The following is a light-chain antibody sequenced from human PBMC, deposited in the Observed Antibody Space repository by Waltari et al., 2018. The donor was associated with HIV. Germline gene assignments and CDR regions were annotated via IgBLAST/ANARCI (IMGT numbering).Light chain of an antibody. CDR1: QSIGNY. J-gene: IGKJ1*01. CDR3: QQSSLTPRTPRT. Sequence: IQMTQSPSSLSASLGDRVTITCRASQSIGNYVNWYQQKPGKAPNLLIYAASRLQRGVPSRLSGSGSGTDFTLIISDLQPEDYATYYCQQSSLTPRTPRTFGQGTKVEV. V-gene: IGKV1-39*01. CDR2: AAS.